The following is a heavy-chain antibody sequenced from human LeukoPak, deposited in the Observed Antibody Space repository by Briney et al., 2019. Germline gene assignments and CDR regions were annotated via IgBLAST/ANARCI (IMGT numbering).Heavy chain of an antibody. Sequence: GGSLRLSCAASGFTVSSNYMGWVRQATGKALEYVSVIYSGGNTYYADSVKGRFTISRDNSKNTVYLQMNSLRAEDTAVFYCARLVATTGRLYFDYWGQGTLVTVSS. CDR1: GFTVSSNY. V-gene: IGHV3-53*01. J-gene: IGHJ4*02. D-gene: IGHD1-1*01. CDR2: IYSGGNT. CDR3: ARLVATTGRLYFDY.